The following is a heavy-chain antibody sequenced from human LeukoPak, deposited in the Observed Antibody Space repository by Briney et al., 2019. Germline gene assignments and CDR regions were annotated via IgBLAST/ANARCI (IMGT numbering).Heavy chain of an antibody. Sequence: SETLSLTCTVSGGSISSYYWSWIRQPAAKGLEWIERIYTGGSTNYNPSLKSRVTMSVDTSKNQFSLKLSSVTAADTAVYYCARDNPPTGTIDYWGQGTLVTVSS. D-gene: IGHD1-7*01. V-gene: IGHV4-4*07. J-gene: IGHJ4*02. CDR2: IYTGGST. CDR1: GGSISSYY. CDR3: ARDNPPTGTIDY.